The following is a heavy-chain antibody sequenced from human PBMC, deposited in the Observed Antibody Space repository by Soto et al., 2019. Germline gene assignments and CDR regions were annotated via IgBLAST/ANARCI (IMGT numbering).Heavy chain of an antibody. V-gene: IGHV3-21*01. J-gene: IGHJ3*02. CDR1: GFSFSSYS. Sequence: SLRLSCAVSGFSFSSYSMNWVRQAPGKGLEWVSSISGTSSSIYHADSVKGRFTISRDNAKNSLFLQMNSLRAEDTAVYYCARMMADYYGSSGYYNHDAFDIWGQGTMVTVS. D-gene: IGHD3-22*01. CDR3: ARMMADYYGSSGYYNHDAFDI. CDR2: ISGTSSSI.